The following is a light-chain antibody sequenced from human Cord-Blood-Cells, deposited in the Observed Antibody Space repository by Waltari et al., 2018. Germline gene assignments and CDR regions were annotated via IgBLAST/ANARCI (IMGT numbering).Light chain of an antibody. V-gene: IGKV1-39*01. CDR3: QQSYSTPIT. Sequence: DIQMTQSPCSLSASVGDRVTMTCRASQSISSYLNWYQQKPGKASNLLLYAAFSLPSGGPSRFSGSGSGTDFTLTISSLQPEDFATYYCQQSYSTPITFGQGTRLEIK. J-gene: IGKJ5*01. CDR1: QSISSY. CDR2: AAF.